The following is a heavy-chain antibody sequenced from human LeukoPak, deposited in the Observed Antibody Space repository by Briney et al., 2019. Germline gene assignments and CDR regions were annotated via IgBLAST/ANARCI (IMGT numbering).Heavy chain of an antibody. Sequence: PSETLSLTCTVSCGSISSLGYYWGWIRQPPGRGLEWIGNIYYSGSTHYNPSLQSRLTISVDTSNNQFSLTLTSVTAAHTAVYYCARDRSGGVLPAPPFDFWGQGTLVTVSS. CDR2: IYYSGST. J-gene: IGHJ4*02. D-gene: IGHD2-8*02. CDR3: ARDRSGGVLPAPPFDF. V-gene: IGHV4-39*02. CDR1: CGSISSLGYY.